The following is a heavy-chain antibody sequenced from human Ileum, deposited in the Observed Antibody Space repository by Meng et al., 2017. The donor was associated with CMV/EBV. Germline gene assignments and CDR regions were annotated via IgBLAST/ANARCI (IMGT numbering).Heavy chain of an antibody. CDR2: IYYSGST. D-gene: IGHD7-27*01. J-gene: IGHJ4*02. CDR1: GGSISSSSYY. V-gene: IGHV4-61*01. CDR3: ARETPAVKLGHFDY. Sequence: SETLSLTCTVSGGSISSSSYYWGWIRQPPGKGLEWIGYIYYSGSTNYNPSLKSRVTISVDTSKNQFSLKVYSVTAADTAMYYCARETPAVKLGHFDYWGQGTLVTVSS.